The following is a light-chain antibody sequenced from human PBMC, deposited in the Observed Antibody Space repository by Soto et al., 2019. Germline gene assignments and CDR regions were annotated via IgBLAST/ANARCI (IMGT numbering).Light chain of an antibody. V-gene: IGKV1-6*01. CDR1: QGIRND. CDR2: AAS. J-gene: IGKJ1*01. Sequence: AIQMTQSPSSLSASVGDRVTITCRASQGIRNDLGWYQQKPGKAPKLLIFAASSLQSGVPSRFSGSGSGTDFTLTITSLQPEDFATYYCLQDYNHPWTFGQGTKVEIK. CDR3: LQDYNHPWT.